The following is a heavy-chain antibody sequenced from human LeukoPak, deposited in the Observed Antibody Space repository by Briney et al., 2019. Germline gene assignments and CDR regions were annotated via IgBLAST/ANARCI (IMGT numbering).Heavy chain of an antibody. CDR3: ARVRRGIDY. V-gene: IGHV4-59*01. Sequence: PSETLSLTCTVSSGSITNYYWSWIRQPPGKGLEWIGFIYYSGNTNYNPSLKSRVTISVDTSKNQFSLRLTSMTAADTAMYYCARVRRGIDYWGQGTLVTVSS. CDR2: IYYSGNT. J-gene: IGHJ4*02. D-gene: IGHD3-16*01. CDR1: SGSITNYY.